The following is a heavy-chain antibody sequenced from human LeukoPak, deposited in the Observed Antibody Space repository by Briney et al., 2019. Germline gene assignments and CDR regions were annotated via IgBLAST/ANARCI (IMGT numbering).Heavy chain of an antibody. J-gene: IGHJ3*02. CDR2: ISGSGGST. D-gene: IGHD4-17*01. Sequence: GGSLRLSCAASGFTFSSYAMSWVRQAPGKGLEWVSAISGSGGSTYYADSVKGRFTISRDNSKNTLYLQMNSLRAEDTAVYYCAKDCYDYGDYRLLPYDAFDIWGQGTMVTVSS. CDR3: AKDCYDYGDYRLLPYDAFDI. CDR1: GFTFSSYA. V-gene: IGHV3-23*01.